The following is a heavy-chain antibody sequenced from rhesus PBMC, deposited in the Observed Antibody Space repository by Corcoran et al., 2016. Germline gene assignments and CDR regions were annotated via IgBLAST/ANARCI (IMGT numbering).Heavy chain of an antibody. D-gene: IGHD1-44*02. V-gene: IGHV4-81*01. CDR3: ARGREGGLES. J-gene: IGHJ6*01. CDR1: GGSISGYS. CDR2: IDGNIART. Sequence: QVQLQESGPGLVKPSETLSLTCAVSGGSISGYSWSWIRQPPGKGLEWSGNIDGNIARTNYNPARKRRVTIAKGPSKNQVSLKLSSVTAADTAVYYCARGREGGLESWGQGVVVTVSS.